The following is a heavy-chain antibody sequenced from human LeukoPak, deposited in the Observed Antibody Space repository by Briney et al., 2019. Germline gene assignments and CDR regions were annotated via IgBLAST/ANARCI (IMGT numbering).Heavy chain of an antibody. D-gene: IGHD2-15*01. CDR2: IWYDGSNK. CDR1: GFTFSTFG. J-gene: IGHJ6*02. V-gene: IGHV3-33*01. CDR3: ARISCTGGSCRPYSYYDMDV. Sequence: PGRSLRLSCAASGFTFSTFGMNWVRQAPGKGLEWVAVIWYDGSNKYYADSVKGRFTISRDNSKSTLYLQVNSLRADDTAVYYCARISCTGGSCRPYSYYDMDVRGQGTTVTVSS.